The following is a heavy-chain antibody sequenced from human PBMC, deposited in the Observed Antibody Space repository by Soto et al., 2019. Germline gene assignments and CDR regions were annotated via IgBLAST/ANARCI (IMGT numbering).Heavy chain of an antibody. V-gene: IGHV5-51*01. D-gene: IGHD6-13*01. CDR2: IYPGDSDT. CDR3: ARHQHSSSWQRNYGMDV. Sequence: GESLKISCKGSGYSFTSYWIGWVRQMPGKGLEWMGIIYPGDSDTRYSPSFQGQVTISADKSISTAYLQWSSLKASDTAMYYCARHQHSSSWQRNYGMDVWCQGTTVTVSS. CDR1: GYSFTSYW. J-gene: IGHJ6*02.